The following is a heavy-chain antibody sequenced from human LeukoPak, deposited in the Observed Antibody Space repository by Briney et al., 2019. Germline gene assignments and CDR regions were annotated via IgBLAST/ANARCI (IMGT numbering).Heavy chain of an antibody. J-gene: IGHJ4*02. CDR3: ARERSFGELLSRTSRAVEV. V-gene: IGHV7-4-1*02. Sequence: GASVKVSCKASGYTFTSYAMNWVRQAPGQGLEWVGWINTNTGNPTYAQGFTGRFVFSLDTSVSTAYLQISSLKAEDTAVYYCARERSFGELLSRTSRAVEVWGQGTLVTVSS. CDR1: GYTFTSYA. D-gene: IGHD3-10*01. CDR2: INTNTGNP.